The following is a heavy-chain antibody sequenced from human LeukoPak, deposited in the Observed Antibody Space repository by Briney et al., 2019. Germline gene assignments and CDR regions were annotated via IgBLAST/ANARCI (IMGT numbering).Heavy chain of an antibody. V-gene: IGHV1-18*04. D-gene: IGHD1-1*01. CDR2: VSAYNGNT. CDR1: GYTFTGYY. Sequence: GASVKVSCKASGYTFTGYYIHWVRQAPGQGLEWMGWVSAYNGNTNYAQKLQGRVTMTTDTSTSTAYMELRSLRSDDTAVYYCASDPGGTRAFDIWGQGTMVTVSS. CDR3: ASDPGGTRAFDI. J-gene: IGHJ3*02.